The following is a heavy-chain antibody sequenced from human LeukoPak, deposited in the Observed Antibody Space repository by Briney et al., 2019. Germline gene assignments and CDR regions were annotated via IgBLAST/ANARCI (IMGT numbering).Heavy chain of an antibody. CDR1: GFTFSSYW. J-gene: IGHJ3*02. D-gene: IGHD2-21*02. Sequence: GGSLRLSCAASGFTFSSYWMSWVRQAPGKGLEWVANIKQDGSEKYYVDSVKGRFTISRDNAKNSLYLQMNSLRAEDTAVYYCAREFLCGGDCYPAFDIWGQGTMVTVSS. CDR3: AREFLCGGDCYPAFDI. V-gene: IGHV3-7*01. CDR2: IKQDGSEK.